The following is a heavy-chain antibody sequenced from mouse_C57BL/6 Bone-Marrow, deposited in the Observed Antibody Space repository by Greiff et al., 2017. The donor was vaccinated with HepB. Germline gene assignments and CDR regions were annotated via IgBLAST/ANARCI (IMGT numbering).Heavy chain of an antibody. CDR1: GFTFSSYG. CDR2: ISSGGSYT. D-gene: IGHD1-1*01. V-gene: IGHV5-6*01. CDR3: ARTHYYGSSSFAY. J-gene: IGHJ3*01. Sequence: EVKVVESGGDLVKPGGSMKLSCAASGFTFSSYGMSWVRQTPDKRLEWVATISSGGSYTYYPDSVKGRFTISRDNAKNTLYLQMSSLKSEDTAMYYCARTHYYGSSSFAYWGQGTLVTVSA.